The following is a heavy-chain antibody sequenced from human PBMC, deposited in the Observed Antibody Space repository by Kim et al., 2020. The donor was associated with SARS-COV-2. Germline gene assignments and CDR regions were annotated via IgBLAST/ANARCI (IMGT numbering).Heavy chain of an antibody. J-gene: IGHJ4*02. CDR3: VRREGHSGSRVTYYPDF. CDR2: IYPDDSDT. CDR1: GYTFSTYW. V-gene: IGHV5-51*01. D-gene: IGHD1-26*01. Sequence: GESLKISCETSGYTFSTYWIAWVRQMPGKGLEWMGIIYPDDSDTRYSPSFQGQVTISVDKSINTAYLQWNSLKASDTAMYYCVRREGHSGSRVTYYPDFWGQGTLVTVSS.